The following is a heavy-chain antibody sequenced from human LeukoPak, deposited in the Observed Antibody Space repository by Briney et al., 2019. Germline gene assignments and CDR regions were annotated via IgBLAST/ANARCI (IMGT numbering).Heavy chain of an antibody. CDR3: ARGYSGYEDY. J-gene: IGHJ4*02. CDR2: IKQDGSEE. CDR1: GFTFSSYW. Sequence: PGGSLRLSCTASGFTFSSYWMSWVRQAPGKGLEWVANIKQDGSEEYYVDSVKGRFTISRDNAKNSLYLQMNSLRAEDTAVYYRARGYSGYEDYWGQGTLVTVSS. V-gene: IGHV3-7*01. D-gene: IGHD5-12*01.